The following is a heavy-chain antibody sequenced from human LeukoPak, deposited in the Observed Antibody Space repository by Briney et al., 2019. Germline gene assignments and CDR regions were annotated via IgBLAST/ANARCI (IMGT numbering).Heavy chain of an antibody. CDR3: ARGFPRAYSSSWYYFDY. J-gene: IGHJ4*02. D-gene: IGHD6-13*01. V-gene: IGHV1-8*01. Sequence: ASVKVSCKASGYTFTSYDINWVRQATGQGLEWMGWMNPNSGNTGYAQKFQGRVTMTRKTSISTAYMELSSLRSEDTAVYYCARGFPRAYSSSWYYFDYWGQGTLVTVSS. CDR1: GYTFTSYD. CDR2: MNPNSGNT.